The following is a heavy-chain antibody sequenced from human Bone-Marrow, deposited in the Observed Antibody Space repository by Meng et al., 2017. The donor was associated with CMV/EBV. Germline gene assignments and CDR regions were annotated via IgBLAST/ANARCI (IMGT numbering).Heavy chain of an antibody. D-gene: IGHD3-3*01. CDR3: ARDPTIFGVVIKGGRGYYYGMDV. CDR1: GGSISSYY. V-gene: IGHV4-59*01. J-gene: IGHJ6*02. Sequence: SETLSLTCTVSGGSISSYYWSWIRQPPGKGLEWIGYIYYSGSTNYNPSLKSRVTISVDTSKNQFSLKLSSVTAADTAVYYCARDPTIFGVVIKGGRGYYYGMDVWGQGTTVTFYS. CDR2: IYYSGST.